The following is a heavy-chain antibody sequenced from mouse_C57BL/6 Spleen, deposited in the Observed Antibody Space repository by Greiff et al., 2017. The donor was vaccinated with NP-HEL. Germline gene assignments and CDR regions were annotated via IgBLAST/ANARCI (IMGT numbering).Heavy chain of an antibody. V-gene: IGHV14-1*01. CDR2: IDPEDGDT. J-gene: IGHJ1*03. CDR1: GFNIKDYY. CDR3: TTYYYSPDWYFDV. D-gene: IGHD2-12*01. Sequence: EVKLVESGAELVRPGASVKLSCTASGFNIKDYYMHWVKQRPEQGLEWIGRIDPEDGDTEYAPKFQGKATMTADTSSNTAYLQLSSLTSEDTAVYYCTTYYYSPDWYFDVWGTGTTVTVSS.